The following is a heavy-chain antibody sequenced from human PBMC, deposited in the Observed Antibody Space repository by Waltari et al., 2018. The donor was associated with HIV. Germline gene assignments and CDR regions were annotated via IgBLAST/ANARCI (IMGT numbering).Heavy chain of an antibody. CDR3: AKDRSYYYDSSGYCYYFDY. V-gene: IGHV3-23*01. CDR1: GFTFRRYA. CDR2: ISGSGGST. J-gene: IGHJ4*02. Sequence: EVQLLESGGGLVQPGGSLRLSCAASGFTFRRYAMSWVRLAPGKGLEWVPAISGSGGSTYYADSVKGRFTISRDNSKNTLYLQMNSLRAEDTAVYYCAKDRSYYYDSSGYCYYFDYWGQGTLVTVSS. D-gene: IGHD3-22*01.